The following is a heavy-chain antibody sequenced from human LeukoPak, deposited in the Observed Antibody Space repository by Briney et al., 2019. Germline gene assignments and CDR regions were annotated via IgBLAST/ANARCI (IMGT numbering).Heavy chain of an antibody. CDR1: GGSISSGGYS. Sequence: SETLSLTCAVSGGSISSGGYSWSWIRQPPGKGLVWIGYIYHSGSTYYNPSLKSRVTISVDRSKNQFSLKLSSVTAADTAVYYCARVCGGDCYPSGAFDIWGQGTMVTVSS. CDR3: ARVCGGDCYPSGAFDI. V-gene: IGHV4-30-2*01. D-gene: IGHD2-21*02. CDR2: IYHSGST. J-gene: IGHJ3*02.